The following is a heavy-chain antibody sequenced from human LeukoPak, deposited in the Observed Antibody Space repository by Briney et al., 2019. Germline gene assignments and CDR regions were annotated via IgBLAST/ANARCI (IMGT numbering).Heavy chain of an antibody. CDR1: GFTFSSYG. D-gene: IGHD1-26*01. Sequence: PGGSLRLSCAASGFTFSSYGMHWVRQAPGKGLEWVAVISYDGSNKYYADSVKGRFTISRDNAKNTLYLQMNSLRAEDTAVYYCARVGTGSYHFDYWGQGTLVTVSS. CDR3: ARVGTGSYHFDY. CDR2: ISYDGSNK. V-gene: IGHV3-30*03. J-gene: IGHJ4*02.